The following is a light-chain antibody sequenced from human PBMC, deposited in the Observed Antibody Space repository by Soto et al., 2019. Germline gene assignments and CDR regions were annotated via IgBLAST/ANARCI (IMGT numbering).Light chain of an antibody. CDR1: HRLEHSDGLTH. J-gene: IGKJ2*01. V-gene: IGKV2-24*01. Sequence: DVVMTQTPLSSPVPLGQPASISCRSSHRLEHSDGLTHLNWLHQRPGQPPRLLIYKVSHRFSGVPDRFSGSGAGTDLTLKISRVEAEDGGMYYRMQATLYRPYPLSPGTKLEIK. CDR2: KVS. CDR3: MQATLYRPYP.